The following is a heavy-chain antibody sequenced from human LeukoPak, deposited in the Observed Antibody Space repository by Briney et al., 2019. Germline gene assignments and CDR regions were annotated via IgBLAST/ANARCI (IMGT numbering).Heavy chain of an antibody. CDR1: GFIFRSYA. CDR2: VSGSGAST. D-gene: IGHD3-3*01. CDR3: AKGARRFLEWLLDYYYYMDV. V-gene: IGHV3-23*01. J-gene: IGHJ6*03. Sequence: PGGSLRLSCAATGFIFRSYAMTWVRQAPGKGLEWVSVVSGSGASTYYADSVKGRFTISRDNSKNTLFLQMNSLRVEDTAVYYCAKGARRFLEWLLDYYYYMDVWGKGTTVTVSS.